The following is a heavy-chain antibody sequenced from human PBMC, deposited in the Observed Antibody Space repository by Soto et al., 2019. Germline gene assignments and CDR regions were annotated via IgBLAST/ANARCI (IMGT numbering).Heavy chain of an antibody. J-gene: IGHJ6*01. D-gene: IGHD6-25*01. CDR3: ESTVEAAGAHLYFYGLDA. V-gene: IGHV3-74*01. Sequence: EVQLVESGGGLVQPGGSLRLSCAASGFTFRSYWMHWVRQVPGKGLVWVSRIDSNGSSTNYADYVKGRFTISRDNAKNNVYLQMHSPRAEGTGVYYCESTVEAAGAHLYFYGLDAWGQGTTVTVSS. CDR2: IDSNGSST. CDR1: GFTFRSYW.